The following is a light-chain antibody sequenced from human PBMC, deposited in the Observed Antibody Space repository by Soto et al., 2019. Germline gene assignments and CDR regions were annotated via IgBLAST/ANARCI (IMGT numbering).Light chain of an antibody. CDR2: AVS. CDR1: SSDIGSYNH. V-gene: IGLV2-14*03. Sequence: QSAVTHLASPSGAPGQSITISCRGTSSDIGSYNHVAWYQQFPGKSPKLMIYAVSDRPSGVSDRISGSKSGITASLTISGLQTEEEAEYYCISSADRQSYLFGTGTKVTVL. CDR3: ISSADRQSYL. J-gene: IGLJ1*01.